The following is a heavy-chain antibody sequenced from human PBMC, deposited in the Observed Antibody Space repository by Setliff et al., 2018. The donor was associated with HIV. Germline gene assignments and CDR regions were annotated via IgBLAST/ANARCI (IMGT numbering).Heavy chain of an antibody. D-gene: IGHD3-10*01. CDR3: ARGMVRGARYYYYYYMDV. Sequence: SETLSLTCTVSGDSISSGSYYWSWIRQPAGKGLEWIGHIYTSGSTNYNPSLKSRVTISADTSENQFSLKLRSVTAADTAVYYCARGMVRGARYYYYYYMDVWGKGTTVTVSS. CDR1: GDSISSGSYY. J-gene: IGHJ6*03. V-gene: IGHV4-61*09. CDR2: IYTSGST.